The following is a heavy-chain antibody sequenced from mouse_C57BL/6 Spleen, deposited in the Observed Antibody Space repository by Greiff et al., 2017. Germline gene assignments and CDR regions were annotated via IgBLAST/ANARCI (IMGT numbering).Heavy chain of an antibody. CDR3: AGGDGSSYAFAY. V-gene: IGHV1-39*01. Sequence: SGPELVKPGASVKISCKASGYSFTDYNMNWVKQSNGKSLEWIGVINPNYGTTSDNQKCKGKATLTVDQSSSTANMQLNSLTSEDSAVYYCAGGDGSSYAFAYWGQGTLVTVSA. CDR1: GYSFTDYN. J-gene: IGHJ3*01. D-gene: IGHD1-1*01. CDR2: INPNYGTT.